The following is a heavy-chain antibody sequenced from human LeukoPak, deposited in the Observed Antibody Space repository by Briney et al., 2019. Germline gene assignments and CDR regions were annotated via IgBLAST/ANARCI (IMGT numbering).Heavy chain of an antibody. CDR1: GYTFTGYY. V-gene: IGHV1-2*06. D-gene: IGHD3-3*01. CDR2: INPNSGGT. J-gene: IGHJ4*02. CDR3: ARAAGRDGDFDY. Sequence: ASVKVSCKASGYTFTGYYMHWVRQAPGQGLEWMGRINPNSGGTNYAQKFQGRVTMTRDTFISTAYMELSRLRSDDTAVYYCARAAGRDGDFDYWGQGTLVTVSS.